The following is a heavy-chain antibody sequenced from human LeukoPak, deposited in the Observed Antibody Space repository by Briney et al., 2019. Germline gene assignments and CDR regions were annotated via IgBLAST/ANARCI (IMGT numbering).Heavy chain of an antibody. CDR3: ARGPGVVVVPAPEFDP. Sequence: SQTLSLTCTVSGGSISSGGYYWSWIRQHPGKGLEWIGYIYYSGSTYYNPSLKSRVTISVDTSKNQFSLKLSSVTAEDTAVYYCARGPGVVVVPAPEFDPWGQGTLVTVSS. D-gene: IGHD2-2*01. J-gene: IGHJ5*02. CDR1: GGSISSGGYY. CDR2: IYYSGST. V-gene: IGHV4-31*03.